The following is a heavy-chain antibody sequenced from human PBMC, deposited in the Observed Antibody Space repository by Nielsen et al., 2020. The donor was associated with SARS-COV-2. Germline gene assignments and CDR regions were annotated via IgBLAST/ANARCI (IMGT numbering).Heavy chain of an antibody. CDR1: GFTFSSYE. J-gene: IGHJ5*02. CDR3: ASQPDRFDP. V-gene: IGHV3-21*01. Sequence: GESLKISCAASGFTFSSYEMNWVRQAPGKGLEWVSSISSSSSYIYYADSVKGRFTISRDNAKNSLYLQMNSLRAEDTAVYYCASQPDRFDPWGQGTLVTVSS. CDR2: ISSSSSYI. D-gene: IGHD1-14*01.